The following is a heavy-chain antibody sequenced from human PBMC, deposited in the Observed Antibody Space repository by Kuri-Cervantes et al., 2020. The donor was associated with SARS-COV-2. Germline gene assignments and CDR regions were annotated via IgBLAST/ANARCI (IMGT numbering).Heavy chain of an antibody. CDR1: GGSISSYY. Sequence: LETLSLTCTVSGGSISSYYWSWIRQPPGKGLEWIGYIYYSGSTNYNPSLKSRVTISVDTSKNQFSLKLSSVTAADTAVYYCARDGRAYGSGSRERYGMDVWGQGTTVTVSS. D-gene: IGHD3-10*01. CDR3: ARDGRAYGSGSRERYGMDV. V-gene: IGHV4-59*01. J-gene: IGHJ6*02. CDR2: IYYSGST.